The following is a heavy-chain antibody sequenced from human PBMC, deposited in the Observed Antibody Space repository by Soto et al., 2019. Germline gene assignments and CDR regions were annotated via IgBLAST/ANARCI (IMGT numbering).Heavy chain of an antibody. Sequence: GGSLRLSCAASGFTFSSYGMHWVRQAPGKGLEWVAVIWYDGSNKYYADSVKGRFTISRDNSKNTLYLQMNSLRAEDTAVYYCARDYYDSSGYYYDYWGQGTLVTVSS. D-gene: IGHD3-22*01. V-gene: IGHV3-33*01. CDR1: GFTFSSYG. CDR2: IWYDGSNK. CDR3: ARDYYDSSGYYYDY. J-gene: IGHJ4*02.